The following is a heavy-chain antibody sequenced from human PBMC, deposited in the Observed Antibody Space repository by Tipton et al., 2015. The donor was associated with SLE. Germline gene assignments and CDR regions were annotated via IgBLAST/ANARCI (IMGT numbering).Heavy chain of an antibody. D-gene: IGHD6-19*01. V-gene: IGHV4-39*07. CDR2: INHSGST. J-gene: IGHJ4*02. CDR3: ARGGDSGWTPFDY. CDR1: GGSISSSSYY. Sequence: TLSLTCAVSGGSISSSSYYWGWIRQPPGKGLEWIGEINHSGSTNYNPSLKSRVTISVDTSKNQFSLKLSSVTAADTAVYYCARGGDSGWTPFDYWGQGTLVTVSS.